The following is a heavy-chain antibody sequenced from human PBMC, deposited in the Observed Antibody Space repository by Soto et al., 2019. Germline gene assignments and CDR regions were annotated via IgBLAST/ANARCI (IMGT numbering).Heavy chain of an antibody. J-gene: IGHJ3*02. CDR2: IKQDGSEK. Sequence: GGSLRLSCAASGFTFSSYWMSWVRQAPGKGLEWVANIKQDGSEKYYVDSVKGRFTISRDNAKNSLYLQMNSLRAEDTAVYYCARALTNWNHGDDAFDIWGQGTMVTVSS. D-gene: IGHD1-1*01. CDR3: ARALTNWNHGDDAFDI. CDR1: GFTFSSYW. V-gene: IGHV3-7*01.